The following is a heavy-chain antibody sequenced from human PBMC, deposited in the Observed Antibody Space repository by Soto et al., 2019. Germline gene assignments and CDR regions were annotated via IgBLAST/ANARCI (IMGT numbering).Heavy chain of an antibody. V-gene: IGHV1-3*01. D-gene: IGHD4-17*01. CDR3: ARPLYADYFDY. CDR1: GYTFTSYA. CDR2: VNAGNGYT. Sequence: QVQLVQSGAEVKKPGASVKVSCKASGYTFTSYALHWVRQAPGQRLEWMVWVNAGNGYTKYSQNFQGRVTITRDTSATTSYMELSGLRSEDTAVYYCARPLYADYFDYWCQGTLVTVSS. J-gene: IGHJ4*02.